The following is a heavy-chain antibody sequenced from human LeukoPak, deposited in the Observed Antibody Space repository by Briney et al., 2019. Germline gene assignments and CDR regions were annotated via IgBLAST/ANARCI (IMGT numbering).Heavy chain of an antibody. D-gene: IGHD2-8*02. J-gene: IGHJ3*01. V-gene: IGHV4-30-2*01. CDR1: GGSINSGGYY. CDR2: IYHSGST. CDR3: ARDQSWTTGFDV. Sequence: SETLSLTCTVSGGSINSGGYYWSWIRQPPGKGLEWIGYIYHSGSTYYNPSLRSRVTISVDRSKNQFSLQLKSMTPEDTAVYYCARDQSWTTGFDVWGQGTIVTVSS.